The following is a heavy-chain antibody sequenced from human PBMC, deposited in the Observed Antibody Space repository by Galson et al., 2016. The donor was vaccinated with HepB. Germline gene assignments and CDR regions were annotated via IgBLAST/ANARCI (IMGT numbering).Heavy chain of an antibody. J-gene: IGHJ4*02. CDR1: GFTLAGNG. V-gene: IGHV3-23*01. D-gene: IGHD2-15*01. CDR3: GGHGGHSA. Sequence: SLRLSCAASGFTLAGNGMTWARQAPGKGLEWVSDIGGSDGYTYYADSVKGRLTISRDNSKNIVYLQMNSLRAEDTAIYYCGGHGGHSAWGQGTLVTVSS. CDR2: IGGSDGYT.